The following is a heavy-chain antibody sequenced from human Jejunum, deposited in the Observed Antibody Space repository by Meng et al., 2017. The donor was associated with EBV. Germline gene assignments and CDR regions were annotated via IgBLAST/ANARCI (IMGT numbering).Heavy chain of an antibody. J-gene: IGHJ4*02. D-gene: IGHD1-26*01. CDR3: ARQGPSGRTFDY. CDR1: GGSISSSSYY. CDR2: YYNSGST. V-gene: IGHV4-39*01. Sequence: LQESGPGLVKPSGTLSLTCTVSGGSISSSSYYWGWIRQPPGKGLEWIGTYYNSGSTYYNPSLKSRVTISVDTSKNQFSLKLISVTAADTAAYYCARQGPSGRTFDYWGQGTLVTVSS.